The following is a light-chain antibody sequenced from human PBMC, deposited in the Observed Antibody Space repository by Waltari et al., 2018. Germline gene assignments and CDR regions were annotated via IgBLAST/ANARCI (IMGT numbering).Light chain of an antibody. CDR1: QSVSRS. CDR2: GAS. J-gene: IGKJ1*01. Sequence: PGTLSLSPGERATLSCRASQSVSRSLAWYQQKPGQAPRLLIYGASSRATGVPDRFSGSGSGTDFSLTISRLEPEDFAVYYCQHYVRLPVSFGQGTKVEIK. CDR3: QHYVRLPVS. V-gene: IGKV3-20*01.